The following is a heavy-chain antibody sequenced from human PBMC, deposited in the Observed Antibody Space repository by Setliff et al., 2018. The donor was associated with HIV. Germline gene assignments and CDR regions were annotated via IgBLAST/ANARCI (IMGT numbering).Heavy chain of an antibody. Sequence: SETLSLTCTVSGGSINSGTYYWSWIRQPAGKGLEWIGRIYNSGNTNYNPSLKSRVTISVDTSKNQFSLKLSSVTAADTAVYYCASSTTVVTPFFDYWGQGTLVTVSS. V-gene: IGHV4-61*02. CDR2: IYNSGNT. D-gene: IGHD4-17*01. CDR3: ASSTTVVTPFFDY. J-gene: IGHJ4*02. CDR1: GGSINSGTYY.